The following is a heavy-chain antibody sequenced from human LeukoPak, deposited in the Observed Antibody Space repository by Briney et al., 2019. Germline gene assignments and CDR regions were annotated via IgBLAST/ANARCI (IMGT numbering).Heavy chain of an antibody. CDR3: ARDIVGATTSY. J-gene: IGHJ4*02. CDR1: PYTFTGYY. Sequence: ASVKVSCKASPYTFTGYYMHWVRQAAGQGLEWMGWINPNSGGTNYAQKFQGRVTMTRDTSISTAYMELSRLRSDDTAVYYCARDIVGATTSYWGQGTLVTVSS. CDR2: INPNSGGT. V-gene: IGHV1-2*02. D-gene: IGHD1-26*01.